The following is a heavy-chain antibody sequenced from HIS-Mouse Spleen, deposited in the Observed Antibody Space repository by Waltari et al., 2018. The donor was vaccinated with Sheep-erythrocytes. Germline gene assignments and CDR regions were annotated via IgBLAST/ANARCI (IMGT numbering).Heavy chain of an antibody. CDR3: ARALSIAARPNWFDP. CDR1: GGSFSGYY. CDR2: INHSGST. Sequence: QVQLQQWGAGLLKPSETLSLTCAVYGGSFSGYYWSWIRQPPGKGLEWIGEINHSGSTNYTPALKSRVTRSVATSKNQFSLKLSSVTAADTAVYYCARALSIAARPNWFDPWGQGTLVTVSS. D-gene: IGHD6-6*01. J-gene: IGHJ5*02. V-gene: IGHV4-34*01.